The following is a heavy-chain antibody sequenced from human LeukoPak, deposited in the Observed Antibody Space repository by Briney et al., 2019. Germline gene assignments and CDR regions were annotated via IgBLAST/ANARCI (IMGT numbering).Heavy chain of an antibody. D-gene: IGHD4-17*01. V-gene: IGHV4-34*01. CDR2: INHSGST. CDR3: ARRLRPGSYYFDY. Sequence: SETLSLTCAVYGGSFSGYYWSWIRQPPGKGLEWIGEINHSGSTIYKPSLKSRVTISVDTSKNQFSLKLSSVTAADTAVYYCARRLRPGSYYFDYWGQGTLVTVSS. J-gene: IGHJ4*02. CDR1: GGSFSGYY.